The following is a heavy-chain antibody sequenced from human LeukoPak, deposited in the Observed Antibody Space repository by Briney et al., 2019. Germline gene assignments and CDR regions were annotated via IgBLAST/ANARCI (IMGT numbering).Heavy chain of an antibody. D-gene: IGHD3-10*01. CDR3: AGERGIRGSGHNWFDP. Sequence: GASVKVSCKASGYTFTSSDINWVRQATGQGLEWMGWMNPNSGNTHYAQKFQGRVTMTRTTSISTAYMELSSLRSEDTGVYYCAGERGIRGSGHNWFDPWGQATLVSVSS. J-gene: IGHJ5*02. CDR2: MNPNSGNT. V-gene: IGHV1-8*01. CDR1: GYTFTSSD.